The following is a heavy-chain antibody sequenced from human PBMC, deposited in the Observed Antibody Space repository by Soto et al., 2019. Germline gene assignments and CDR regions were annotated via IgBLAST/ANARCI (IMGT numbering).Heavy chain of an antibody. CDR1: GFKISNYA. CDR2: ISATGGGT. CDR3: AKDRRAGGNSAFYFDF. Sequence: GGSLRLSCAASGFKISNYAMSWVRQAPGKGLEWVSLISATGGGTYYADSVKGRFTISRDNSHNTLYLQVHSLTAEDTAVYYCAKDRRAGGNSAFYFDFWGQGAQVTVSS. V-gene: IGHV3-23*01. D-gene: IGHD3-16*01. J-gene: IGHJ4*02.